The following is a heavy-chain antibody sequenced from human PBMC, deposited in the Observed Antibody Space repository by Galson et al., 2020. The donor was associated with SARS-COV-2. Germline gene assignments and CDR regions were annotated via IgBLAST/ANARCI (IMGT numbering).Heavy chain of an antibody. CDR3: ARDLGYSYGYIY. J-gene: IGHJ4*02. V-gene: IGHV1-2*02. CDR2: INPNSGGT. D-gene: IGHD5-18*01. Sequence: ASVKVSCKASGYTFTGYYMHWVRQAPGQGLEWMGWINPNSGGTNYAQKFQGRVTMTRDTSISTAYMELSRLRSDDTAVYYCARDLGYSYGYIYWGQGTLVTVSS. CDR1: GYTFTGYY.